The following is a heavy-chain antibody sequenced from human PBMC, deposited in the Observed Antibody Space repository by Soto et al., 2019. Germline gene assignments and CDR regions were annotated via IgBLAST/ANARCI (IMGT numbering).Heavy chain of an antibody. V-gene: IGHV4-4*02. CDR1: GGSISSSNW. Sequence: PSETLSLTCAVSGGSISSSNWWSWVRQPPGKGLEWIGEIYHSGSTSYNPSLKSRITMSVDKSKNQFSLKLSSVTAADTAVYYCARGSYYGMDVWGQGTTVTVSS. CDR3: ARGSYYGMDV. J-gene: IGHJ6*02. CDR2: IYHSGST.